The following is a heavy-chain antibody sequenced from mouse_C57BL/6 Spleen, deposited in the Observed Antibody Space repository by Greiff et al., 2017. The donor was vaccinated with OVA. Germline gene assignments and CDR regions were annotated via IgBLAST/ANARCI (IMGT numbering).Heavy chain of an antibody. D-gene: IGHD1-1*01. CDR2: ISSGSSTI. Sequence: EVMLVESGGGLVKPGGSLKLSCAASGFTFSDYGMHWVRQAPEKGLEWVAYISSGSSTIYYADTVKGRFTISRDNAKNTLFLQMTSLRSEDTAMYYCARAHYYYGYAMDYWGQGTSVTVSS. V-gene: IGHV5-17*01. CDR1: GFTFSDYG. J-gene: IGHJ4*01. CDR3: ARAHYYYGYAMDY.